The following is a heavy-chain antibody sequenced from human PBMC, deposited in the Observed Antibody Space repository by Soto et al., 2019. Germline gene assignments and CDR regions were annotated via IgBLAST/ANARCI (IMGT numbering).Heavy chain of an antibody. V-gene: IGHV3-23*01. CDR1: GFTFSSYA. CDR2: ISGSGGST. D-gene: IGHD3-22*01. Sequence: GGSLRLSCAASGFTFSSYAMSWVRQAPGKGLEWVSAISGSGGSTYYADSVKGRFTISRDNSKNTLYLQMNSLRAEDTAVYYCAKDRNRNYYDSSGYYYGPPKSPLFDYWGQGTLVTVSS. J-gene: IGHJ4*02. CDR3: AKDRNRNYYDSSGYYYGPPKSPLFDY.